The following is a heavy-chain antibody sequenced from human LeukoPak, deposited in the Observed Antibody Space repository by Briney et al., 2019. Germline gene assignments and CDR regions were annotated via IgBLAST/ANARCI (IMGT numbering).Heavy chain of an antibody. V-gene: IGHV1-18*01. CDR2: ISPYNGNT. Sequence: ASVTVSCKASGYTFTNYAITRVRHPPGQGLEWMGWISPYNGNTNFAQNLQGRVTMTTDTATSTAYMELQDLRSDDTAMYYCAITSARGTYRFLDYWGRGTLVTVSS. CDR1: GYTFTNYA. CDR3: AITSARGTYRFLDY. J-gene: IGHJ4*02. D-gene: IGHD3-16*02.